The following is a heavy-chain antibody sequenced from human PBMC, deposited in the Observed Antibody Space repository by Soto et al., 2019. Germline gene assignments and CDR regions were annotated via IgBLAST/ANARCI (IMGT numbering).Heavy chain of an antibody. Sequence: PGGSLRLSCAASGFPFSNAWMSWVRQAPGKGLEWVGRIKSKSDGGTADYAAPMKDRFTMSRDDSENTLYLQMNSLETEDTAVYHCTTYNWNNAGLRFDYWGQGTLVTAPQ. CDR1: GFPFSNAW. CDR2: IKSKSDGGTA. V-gene: IGHV3-15*01. D-gene: IGHD1-20*01. CDR3: TTYNWNNAGLRFDY. J-gene: IGHJ4*02.